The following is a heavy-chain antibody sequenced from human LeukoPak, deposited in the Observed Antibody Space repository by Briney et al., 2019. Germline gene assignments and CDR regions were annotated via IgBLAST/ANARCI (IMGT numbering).Heavy chain of an antibody. V-gene: IGHV4-39*01. J-gene: IGHJ4*02. CDR3: ARLAAAGDSNFDY. CDR2: IYYSGST. Sequence: SETLSLTCTSSGGTISSSSYYWGWIRQPPGKGLEWIGSIYYSGSTYYNPSLKSRVTISVDTAKNQFSLKLSSVTAADTAVYYCARLAAAGDSNFDYWGQGTLVTVSS. CDR1: GGTISSSSYY. D-gene: IGHD6-25*01.